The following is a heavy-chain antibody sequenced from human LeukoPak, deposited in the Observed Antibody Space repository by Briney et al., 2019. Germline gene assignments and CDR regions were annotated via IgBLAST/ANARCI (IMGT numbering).Heavy chain of an antibody. D-gene: IGHD4/OR15-4a*01. Sequence: SETLSLACTVSGGSISSSCYFWGRIRQAPGTGLEWIGRIYYGGSTYYSPSLRSRVTISVDTSKNQFSLNLSSVTAADTAVYYCARHDGRGGATMGALDYWGQGSLVTVSS. CDR1: GGSISSSCYF. V-gene: IGHV4-39*01. CDR2: IYYGGST. CDR3: ARHDGRGGATMGALDY. J-gene: IGHJ4*02.